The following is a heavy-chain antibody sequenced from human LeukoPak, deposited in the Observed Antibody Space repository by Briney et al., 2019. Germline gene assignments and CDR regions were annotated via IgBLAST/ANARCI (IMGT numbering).Heavy chain of an antibody. V-gene: IGHV1-3*01. CDR1: GYTFTSYA. Sequence: ASVKVSCKASGYTFTSYATHWVRQAPGQRLEWMGWINAGNGNTKYSQKFQGRVTITRDTSASTAYMELSSLRSEDTAVYYCARDAVTMVRGKNWFDPWGQGTLVTVSS. D-gene: IGHD3-10*01. J-gene: IGHJ5*02. CDR2: INAGNGNT. CDR3: ARDAVTMVRGKNWFDP.